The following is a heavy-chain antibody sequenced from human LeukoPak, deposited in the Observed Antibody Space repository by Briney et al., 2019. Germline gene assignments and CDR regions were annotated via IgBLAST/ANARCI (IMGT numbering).Heavy chain of an antibody. CDR2: INYSGGTT. D-gene: IGHD3-22*01. V-gene: IGHV3-23*01. J-gene: IGHJ4*02. CDR1: GFTFSSYA. Sequence: PGGSLRLSCAASGFTFSSYAMTWVRQAPGKGLEWVSAINYSGGTTYYADSVKGRFTISRDSSKKTLYLQMNSLRAEDTAVYYCAIANGFSSGYYDYWGQGTLVTVSS. CDR3: AIANGFSSGYYDY.